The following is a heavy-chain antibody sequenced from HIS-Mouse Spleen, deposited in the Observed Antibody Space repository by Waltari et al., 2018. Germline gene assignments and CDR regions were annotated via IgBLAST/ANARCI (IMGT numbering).Heavy chain of an antibody. Sequence: QLQLQESGPGLVKPSETLSLTCTVSGGSISSSSYYWGWHRQPPGKGLEWIGSIYYSGSPYYNPLLKSRVTISVETSKNQFSLKLSDVTAADTAVYYCAREIPYSSSWYDWYFDLWGRGTLVTVSS. CDR2: IYYSGSP. CDR3: AREIPYSSSWYDWYFDL. CDR1: GGSISSSSYY. D-gene: IGHD6-13*01. J-gene: IGHJ2*01. V-gene: IGHV4-39*07.